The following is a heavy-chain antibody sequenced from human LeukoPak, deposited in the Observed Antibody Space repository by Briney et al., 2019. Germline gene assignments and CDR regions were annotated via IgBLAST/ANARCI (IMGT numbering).Heavy chain of an antibody. V-gene: IGHV4-4*07. CDR2: IYTSGST. CDR1: GGSLSSYY. CDR3: ARFPTSYGRYYYGMDV. J-gene: IGHJ6*02. Sequence: PSETLSLTCTVSGGSLSSYYWSWIRQPAGKGLEWIGRIYTSGSTNYNPSLKSRVTMSVDTSKNQFSLKLSSVTAADTAVYYCARFPTSYGRYYYGMDVWGQGTTVTVSS. D-gene: IGHD3-16*01.